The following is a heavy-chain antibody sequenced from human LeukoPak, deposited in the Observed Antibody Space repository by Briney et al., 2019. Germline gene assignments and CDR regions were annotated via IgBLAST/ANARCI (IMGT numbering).Heavy chain of an antibody. J-gene: IGHJ4*02. D-gene: IGHD2-8*01. CDR1: GFTFSSYA. Sequence: SGGSLRLSCAASGFTFSSYAMSWVRQAPGKGLEWVSGISGSGDSTYYADSVKGRFTISRDNSKSTLYLQMNSLRAEDTAVYYCAKDRSDNNTWYAGSHWGQGTLVTVSS. V-gene: IGHV3-23*01. CDR2: ISGSGDST. CDR3: AKDRSDNNTWYAGSH.